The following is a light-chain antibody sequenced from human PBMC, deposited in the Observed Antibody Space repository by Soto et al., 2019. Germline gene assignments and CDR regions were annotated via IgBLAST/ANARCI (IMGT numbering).Light chain of an antibody. J-gene: IGKJ1*01. CDR2: TAS. CDR1: QGIANH. CDR3: QQSYSTPWT. V-gene: IGKV1-39*01. Sequence: DIRMTQSPSSLSVSRGDRVTITCRASQGIANHLAWYQQRPGKAPKLLIYTASNLQSGVPSRFSGSGSGTDFTLTISSLQPEDFATYYCQQSYSTPWTFGQGTKVDIK.